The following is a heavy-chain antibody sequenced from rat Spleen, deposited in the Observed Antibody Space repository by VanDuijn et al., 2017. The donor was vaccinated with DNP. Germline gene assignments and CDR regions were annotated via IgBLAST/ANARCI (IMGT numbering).Heavy chain of an antibody. Sequence: EVQLQESGPGLVKPSQSLSLTCSVTGYSITSTYWVWFRKFPGNQMESIGHIRYSGSTGYNPSLKSRISITRDTSKNQFFLQVNSVTTEDTATYYCARWPGYNPPYAMDAWGQGTSVTVSS. CDR3: ARWPGYNPPYAMDA. D-gene: IGHD1-4*01. CDR1: GYSITSTY. CDR2: IRYSGST. J-gene: IGHJ4*01. V-gene: IGHV3-1*01.